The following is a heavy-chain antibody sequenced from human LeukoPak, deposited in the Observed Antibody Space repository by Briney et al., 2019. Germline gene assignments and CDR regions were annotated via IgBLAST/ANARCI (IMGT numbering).Heavy chain of an antibody. Sequence: SVKVSCKASGGTFSSYAISWVRQAPGQGLEWMGGIIPIFGTANYAQKFQGRVTITADKSTSTAYMELSSLRSEDTAVYYCARVYSGYDVGTAMPRSAFDIWGQGTMVTVSS. J-gene: IGHJ3*02. D-gene: IGHD5-12*01. V-gene: IGHV1-69*06. CDR2: IIPIFGTA. CDR3: ARVYSGYDVGTAMPRSAFDI. CDR1: GGTFSSYA.